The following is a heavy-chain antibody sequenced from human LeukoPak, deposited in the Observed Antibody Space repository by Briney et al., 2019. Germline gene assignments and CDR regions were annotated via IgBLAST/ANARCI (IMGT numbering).Heavy chain of an antibody. CDR1: GYTFTSYG. CDR3: ASFGAVAGTQRRQPSYAFDI. Sequence: GASVMVSCKASGYTFTSYGISWVRQAPGQGLEWMGWISAYNGNTNYAQKLQGRVTMTTDTSTSTAYMELRSLRSDDTAVYYCASFGAVAGTQRRQPSYAFDIWGQGTMVTVSS. D-gene: IGHD6-19*01. V-gene: IGHV1-18*01. J-gene: IGHJ3*02. CDR2: ISAYNGNT.